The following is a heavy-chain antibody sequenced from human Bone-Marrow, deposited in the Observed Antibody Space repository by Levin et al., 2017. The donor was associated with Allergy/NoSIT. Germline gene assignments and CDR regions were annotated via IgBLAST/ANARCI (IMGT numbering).Heavy chain of an antibody. Sequence: GGSLRLSCAASGFTFNSYWINWVRQAPGKGLEWVANIKQDGSEKYYVDSVKGRFTISRDNAKNSLYLQMNSLRAEDTAVYYCAAERVDCSSTSCHSDGMDVWGQGTTVTVSS. V-gene: IGHV3-7*01. J-gene: IGHJ6*02. CDR3: AAERVDCSSTSCHSDGMDV. D-gene: IGHD2-2*01. CDR1: GFTFNSYW. CDR2: IKQDGSEK.